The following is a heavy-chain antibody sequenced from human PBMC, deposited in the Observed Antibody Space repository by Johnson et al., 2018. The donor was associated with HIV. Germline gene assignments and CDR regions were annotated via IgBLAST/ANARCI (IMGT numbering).Heavy chain of an antibody. Sequence: QVQLVESGGGLVKPGGSLRLSCAASGFTFRDYYMSWIRQAPGKGLEWVSYISTSGSTIYYADSVKGRFTISRDNAKNSLSLQMNSLRAEDTAVYYCAKARARFYGAFDMWGQGTMVTVSS. CDR2: ISTSGSTI. CDR3: AKARARFYGAFDM. J-gene: IGHJ3*02. CDR1: GFTFRDYY. V-gene: IGHV3-11*04. D-gene: IGHD2/OR15-2a*01.